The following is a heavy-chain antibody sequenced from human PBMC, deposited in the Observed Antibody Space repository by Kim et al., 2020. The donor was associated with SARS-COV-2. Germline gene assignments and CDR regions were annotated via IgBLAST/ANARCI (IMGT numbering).Heavy chain of an antibody. CDR3: ARSWDY. Sequence: PNRGGPNHAQKLQGRVTMTRDTSISTAYMGLSRLRSDDTAVYYCARSWDYWGQGTLVTVSS. J-gene: IGHJ4*02. CDR2: PNRGGP. V-gene: IGHV1-2*02.